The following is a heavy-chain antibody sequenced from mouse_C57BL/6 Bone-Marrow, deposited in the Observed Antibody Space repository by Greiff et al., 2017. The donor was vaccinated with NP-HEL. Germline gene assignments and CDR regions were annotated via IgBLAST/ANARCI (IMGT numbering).Heavy chain of an antibody. CDR3: ARWRLRRERALDY. CDR2: ISSGSSTI. J-gene: IGHJ4*01. D-gene: IGHD2-4*01. CDR1: GFTFSDYG. V-gene: IGHV5-17*01. Sequence: EVHLVESGGGLVKPGGSLKLSCAASGFTFSDYGMHWVRQAPEKGLEWVAYISSGSSTIYYADTVKGRFTISRDNAKNTLFLQMTSLRSEDTAMYYCARWRLRRERALDYWGQGTSVTISS.